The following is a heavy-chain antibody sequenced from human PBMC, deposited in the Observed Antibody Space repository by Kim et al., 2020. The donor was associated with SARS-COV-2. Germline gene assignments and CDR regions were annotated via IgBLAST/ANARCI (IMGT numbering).Heavy chain of an antibody. CDR3: ARDPSDIVVVPASDY. Sequence: ASVKVSCKASGYTFTSYGISWVRQAPGQGLEWMGWISAYNGNTNYAQKLQGRVTMTTDTSTSTAYMELRSLRSDDTAVYYCARDPSDIVVVPASDYWGQGTLVTVSS. V-gene: IGHV1-18*01. CDR1: GYTFTSYG. J-gene: IGHJ4*02. D-gene: IGHD2-2*01. CDR2: ISAYNGNT.